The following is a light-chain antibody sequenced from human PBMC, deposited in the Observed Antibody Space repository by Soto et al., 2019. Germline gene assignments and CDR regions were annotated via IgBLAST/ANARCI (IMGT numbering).Light chain of an antibody. Sequence: DIQMTQSPTSLYASVGDRVTITCRASQNINNFLNWYQQKSGKPPKLLIYIASTLESGVPSRFSGSGSGTDFTLTISSLQPEDFATYYCQQSYSTPRTFGQGTKVDVK. J-gene: IGKJ1*01. V-gene: IGKV1-39*01. CDR1: QNINNF. CDR3: QQSYSTPRT. CDR2: IAS.